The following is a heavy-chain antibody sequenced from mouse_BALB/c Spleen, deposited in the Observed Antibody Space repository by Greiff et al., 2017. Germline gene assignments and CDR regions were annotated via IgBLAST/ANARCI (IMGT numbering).Heavy chain of an antibody. CDR1: GFNIKDTY. V-gene: IGHV14-3*02. J-gene: IGHJ2*01. Sequence: EVQLQQSGAELVKPGASVKLSCTASGFNIKDTYMHWVKQRPEQGLEWIGRIDPANGNTKYDPKFQGKATITADTSSNTAYLQLSSLTSEDTAVYYCAIPTVVAPDYWGQGTTLTVSS. D-gene: IGHD1-1*01. CDR3: AIPTVVAPDY. CDR2: IDPANGNT.